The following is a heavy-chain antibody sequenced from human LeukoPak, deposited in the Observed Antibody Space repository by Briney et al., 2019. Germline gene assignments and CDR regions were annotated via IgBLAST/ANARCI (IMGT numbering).Heavy chain of an antibody. CDR2: ISGSGGNT. D-gene: IGHD4-11*01. V-gene: IGHV3-23*01. J-gene: IGHJ3*02. CDR3: ANENSKGDI. CDR1: GFTFSNYV. Sequence: GGSLRLSCAASGFTFSNYVMSWVRQAPGKGLEWVSAISGSGGNTYYADSVKGRFTISRDNSKNTLYLQMNSLRAEDAAVYYCANENSKGDIWGQGTMVTVSS.